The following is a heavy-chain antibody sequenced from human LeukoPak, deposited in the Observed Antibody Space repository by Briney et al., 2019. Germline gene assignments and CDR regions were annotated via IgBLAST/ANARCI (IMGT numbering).Heavy chain of an antibody. CDR3: ARGYYSYGVKTN. Sequence: SVKVSCKASGGTFSSYAISWVRQAPGQGLEWMGGIIPIFGTANYAQKFQGRVTITADESTSTAYKELSSLRSEDTAVYYCARGYYSYGVKTNWGQGTLVIVSS. CDR2: IIPIFGTA. V-gene: IGHV1-69*13. J-gene: IGHJ4*02. D-gene: IGHD5-18*01. CDR1: GGTFSSYA.